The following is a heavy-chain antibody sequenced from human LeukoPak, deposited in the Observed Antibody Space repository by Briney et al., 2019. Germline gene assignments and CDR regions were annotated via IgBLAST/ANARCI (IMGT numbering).Heavy chain of an antibody. V-gene: IGHV3-64*01. CDR1: GFTFSSYA. CDR2: ISSNGGST. D-gene: IGHD3-3*01. Sequence: GGSLRLSCAAPGFTFSSYAMHWVRQAPGKGLEYVSAISSNGGSTYYANSVKGRFTISRDNSKNTLYLQMGSLRAEDMAVYYCARAPITIFGVVKYYFDDWGQGTLVTVSS. CDR3: ARAPITIFGVVKYYFDD. J-gene: IGHJ4*02.